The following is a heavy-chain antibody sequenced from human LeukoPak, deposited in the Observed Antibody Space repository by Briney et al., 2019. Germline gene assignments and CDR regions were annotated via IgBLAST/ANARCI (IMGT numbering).Heavy chain of an antibody. CDR2: ISSSSSYI. D-gene: IGHD5-12*01. J-gene: IGHJ4*02. CDR1: GFTFSSYS. V-gene: IGHV3-21*04. Sequence: PGGSLRLSCAASGFTFSSYSMNWVRQAPGKGLGWVSSISSSSSYIYYADSVKGRFTISRDNAKNPLYLQMNSLRAEDTALYYCARGYSGYDRDPYYFDYWGQGTLVTVSS. CDR3: ARGYSGYDRDPYYFDY.